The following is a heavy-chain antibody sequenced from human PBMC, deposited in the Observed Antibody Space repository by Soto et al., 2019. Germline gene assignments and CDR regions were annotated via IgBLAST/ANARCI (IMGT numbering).Heavy chain of an antibody. CDR3: ARLDYGNSAFDS. D-gene: IGHD4-17*01. Sequence: SETLSLTCSVSGGSINSASYHWSWLRQHPGKGLEFIGYIFYTGSTYYNPSLETRLTISVDTSKNHVSLRLNAVTAADTAVYYCARLDYGNSAFDSWGRGILVTVSS. CDR2: IFYTGST. V-gene: IGHV4-31*03. J-gene: IGHJ4*02. CDR1: GGSINSASYH.